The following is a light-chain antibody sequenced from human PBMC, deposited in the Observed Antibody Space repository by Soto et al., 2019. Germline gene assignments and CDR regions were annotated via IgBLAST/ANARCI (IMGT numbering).Light chain of an antibody. CDR3: MQGTHWPIT. J-gene: IGKJ5*01. V-gene: IGKV2-30*01. CDR2: KVY. Sequence: DVVMTQSPLSLPVTLGQPASISCRSTQSLVFGYGIASLRWFLQRPFRYAWRLIDKVYDRDSGVPARFSGSGSGTGFALKISRVEAEDVGVYYCMQGTHWPITFGQGTRLEI. CDR1: QSLVFGYGIAS.